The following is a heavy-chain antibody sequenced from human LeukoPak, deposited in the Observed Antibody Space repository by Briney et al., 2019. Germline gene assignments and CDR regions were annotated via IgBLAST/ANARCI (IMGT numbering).Heavy chain of an antibody. V-gene: IGHV1-18*01. CDR1: GYTFTSYG. J-gene: IGHJ4*02. Sequence: ASVKVSCKASGYTFTSYGISWVRQAPGQGLEWMGWISAYNGNTNYAQKLQGRATMTTDTSTSTAYMELRSLRSDDTAVYYCARHPYSSGYYFEDYWGQGTLVTVSS. D-gene: IGHD3-22*01. CDR2: ISAYNGNT. CDR3: ARHPYSSGYYFEDY.